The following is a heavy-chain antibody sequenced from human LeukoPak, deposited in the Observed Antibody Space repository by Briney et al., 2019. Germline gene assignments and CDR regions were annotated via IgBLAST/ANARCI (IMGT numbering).Heavy chain of an antibody. D-gene: IGHD7-27*01. Sequence: GGSLRLSCAASGFTFDNYIMNWVRQAPGKGLQWVSYISSSSSTIYYADSVKGRFTISRDNAKNSLYLQMNSLRAEDTAVYYWARDGDFDYWGQGTLVTVSS. J-gene: IGHJ4*02. V-gene: IGHV3-48*01. CDR2: ISSSSSTI. CDR3: ARDGDFDY. CDR1: GFTFDNYI.